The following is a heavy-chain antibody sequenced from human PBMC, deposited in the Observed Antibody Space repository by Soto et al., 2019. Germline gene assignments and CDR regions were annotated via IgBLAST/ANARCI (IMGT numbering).Heavy chain of an antibody. Sequence: PGGSLILSCAASGFTLSSYSMNWVRQAPGKGLEWVSSISSSSSYIYYADSVKGRFTISRDNAKNSLYLQMNSLRAEDTAVYYCANTSSSWYGGIDYWGQGTLVTVPQ. J-gene: IGHJ4*02. V-gene: IGHV3-21*01. D-gene: IGHD6-13*01. CDR2: ISSSSSYI. CDR1: GFTLSSYS. CDR3: ANTSSSWYGGIDY.